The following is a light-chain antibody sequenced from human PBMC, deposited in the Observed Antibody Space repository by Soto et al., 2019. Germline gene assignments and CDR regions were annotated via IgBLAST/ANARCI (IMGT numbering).Light chain of an antibody. J-gene: IGKJ1*01. Sequence: EIVLTQSPGTLSLSPGERATLSCRASQSVSSSYLAWYQQKPGQAPRLLIYGASSRATGIPDRFSGSVSGTDVTLTISRLEPEDLAVYYCQQYGSSPGTFGQGTKVEIK. CDR1: QSVSSSY. CDR3: QQYGSSPGT. V-gene: IGKV3-20*01. CDR2: GAS.